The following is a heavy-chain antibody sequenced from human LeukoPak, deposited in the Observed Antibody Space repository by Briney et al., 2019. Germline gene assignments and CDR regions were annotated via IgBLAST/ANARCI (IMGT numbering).Heavy chain of an antibody. CDR1: GGTFSSYA. V-gene: IGHV1-69*05. J-gene: IGHJ6*03. CDR2: IIPIFGTA. Sequence: SVKVSCKASGGTFSSYAISWVRQAPGQGLEWMGGIIPIFGTANYAQKFQGRVTITTDESTSTAYMELRSLRSEDTAVYYCARAPYSGSYDYYYYMDVWGKGTTVTVSS. CDR3: ARAPYSGSYDYYYYMDV. D-gene: IGHD1-26*01.